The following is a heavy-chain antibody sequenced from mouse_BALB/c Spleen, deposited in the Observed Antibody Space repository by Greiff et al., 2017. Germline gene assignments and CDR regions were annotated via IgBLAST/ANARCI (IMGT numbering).Heavy chain of an antibody. CDR3: ARDWDGAY. CDR2: IDPANGNT. Sequence: EVQLQESGAELVKPGASVKLSCTASGFTIKDTYMHWVQQRPEQGLEWIGRIDPANGNTKYDPRFQGKATITADTSSNTAYLQLSGLTSEDTAVYYCARDWDGAYWGQGTLVTVSA. V-gene: IGHV14-3*02. CDR1: GFTIKDTY. D-gene: IGHD4-1*01. J-gene: IGHJ3*01.